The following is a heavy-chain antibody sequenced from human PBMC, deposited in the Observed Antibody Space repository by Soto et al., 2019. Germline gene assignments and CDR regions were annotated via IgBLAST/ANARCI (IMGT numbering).Heavy chain of an antibody. V-gene: IGHV4-61*01. D-gene: IGHD3-22*01. CDR1: GGSVSSGSYY. CDR2: IYYSGST. CDR3: ARISYYYDSSGYYSTTPGPGPIDY. J-gene: IGHJ4*02. Sequence: PWETLCLTCTVSGGSVSSGSYYWSCIRPRPGKGLEWLGYIYYSGSTNYNPSLKSQAAISVDTSKNQFTVKLSSVTAADTAVHYCARISYYYDSSGYYSTTPGPGPIDYWGQGTLVIVSS.